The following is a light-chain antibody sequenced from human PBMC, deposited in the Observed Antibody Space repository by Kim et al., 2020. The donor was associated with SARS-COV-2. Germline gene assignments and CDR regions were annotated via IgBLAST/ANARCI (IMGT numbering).Light chain of an antibody. V-gene: IGLV3-25*03. CDR1: ALPKQF. J-gene: IGLJ3*02. CDR2: KDS. Sequence: YELTQPPSVSVSPGQTARITCSGDALPKQFAYWYQQKPGQAPVLVIFKDSQRPSGIPERFSGSSSGTMVTLTISGLQPEDEADYYCQSADSSGTYWVFGGGTQLTVL. CDR3: QSADSSGTYWV.